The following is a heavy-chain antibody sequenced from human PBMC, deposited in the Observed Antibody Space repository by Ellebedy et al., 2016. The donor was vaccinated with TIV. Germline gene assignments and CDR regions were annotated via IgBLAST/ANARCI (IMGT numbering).Heavy chain of an antibody. Sequence: GESLKISCAASGFTFSSYAMSWVRQAPGKGLEWVSAISGSGGSTYYADSVKGRFTISRDNSKNTLYLQMNSLRAEDTAVYYCASSAARLEVYYYYGMDVWGQGTTVTVSS. CDR3: ASSAARLEVYYYYGMDV. D-gene: IGHD2-15*01. V-gene: IGHV3-23*01. J-gene: IGHJ6*02. CDR1: GFTFSSYA. CDR2: ISGSGGST.